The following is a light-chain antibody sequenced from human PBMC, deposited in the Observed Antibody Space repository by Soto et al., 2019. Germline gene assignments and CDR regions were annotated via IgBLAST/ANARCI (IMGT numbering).Light chain of an antibody. CDR2: DDN. J-gene: IGLJ1*01. Sequence: QSVLTQPPSVSAAPGQKVTISCPGSSSNIGGNSVSWYQQLPGTAPKLLIYDDNKRPSGIPDRFSGSKSGTSATLGITGFQTGDEADYYCGSWDSSLSAYVLGTGTNVTVL. CDR1: SSNIGGNS. CDR3: GSWDSSLSAYV. V-gene: IGLV1-51*01.